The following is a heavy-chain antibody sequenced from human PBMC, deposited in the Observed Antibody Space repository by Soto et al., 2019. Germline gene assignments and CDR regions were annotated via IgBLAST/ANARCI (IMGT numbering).Heavy chain of an antibody. Sequence: QLQLQESGPGLVKPSETLSLTCTVSNGSISSSSYYWVWIRQPPGKGLEWIGLIYYSGNTYYNPPLKSRVTLSVNTSKNHFSLRLRSVTAPVTAVYSCAKRGYSFAYPPFDEWGQGTLVTIAS. CDR3: AKRGYSFAYPPFDE. D-gene: IGHD5-18*01. J-gene: IGHJ4*02. CDR2: IYYSGNT. CDR1: NGSISSSSYY. V-gene: IGHV4-39*02.